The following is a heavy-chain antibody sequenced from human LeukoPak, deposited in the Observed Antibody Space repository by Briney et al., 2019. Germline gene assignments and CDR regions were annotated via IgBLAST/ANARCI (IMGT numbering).Heavy chain of an antibody. V-gene: IGHV3-53*01. J-gene: IGHJ4*02. D-gene: IGHD3-22*01. CDR3: TRYITRHYYDSSGYYHYFDY. Sequence: GGSLRLSCAASGFTVSSNYMSWVRQAPGKGLEWVSVIYSGGSTYYADAVKGRFTISRDNSKNTPYLQMNSLRAEDTAVYYCTRYITRHYYDSSGYYHYFDYWGQGTLVTVSS. CDR2: IYSGGST. CDR1: GFTVSSNY.